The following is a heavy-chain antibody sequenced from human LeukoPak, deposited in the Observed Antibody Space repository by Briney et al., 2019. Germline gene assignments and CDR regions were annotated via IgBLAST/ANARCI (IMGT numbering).Heavy chain of an antibody. CDR3: ARRFGELLSHAFDI. D-gene: IGHD3-10*01. V-gene: IGHV1-46*01. CDR2: INPGGDNT. CDR1: GYTFTNYY. Sequence: ASVKVSCKASGYTFTNYYIHWVRQAPGQGLEWMGLINPGGDNTNYAQNFQGRVTMTRDTSASTAYMELSSLRSEDTAVYYCARRFGELLSHAFDIWGQGTMVTVSS. J-gene: IGHJ3*02.